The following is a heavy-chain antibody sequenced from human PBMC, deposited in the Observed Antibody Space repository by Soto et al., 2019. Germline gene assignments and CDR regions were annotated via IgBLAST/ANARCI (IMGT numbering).Heavy chain of an antibody. CDR3: GKGRSYYYYYGVDV. CDR2: IIDSGGST. CDR1: WFTFSSCA. V-gene: IGHV3-23*01. J-gene: IGHJ6*02. Sequence: GGALRLSCAASWFTFSSCARGWVRQAPGKGLEWVSDIIDSGGSTYYADAVKGRFTISRDNSKSTLYLQMNSLRAEDTAVYYCGKGRSYYYYYGVDVWGQGTTVTVSS. D-gene: IGHD1-26*01.